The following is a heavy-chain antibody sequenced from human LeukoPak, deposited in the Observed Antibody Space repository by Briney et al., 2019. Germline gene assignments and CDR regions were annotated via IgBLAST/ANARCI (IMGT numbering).Heavy chain of an antibody. CDR1: GFTFSSYA. D-gene: IGHD4-17*01. Sequence: PGGSLRLSCAASGFTFSSYAMSWVRQAPGKGLEWVSAISGSGGSTYYADSVKGRFTISRDNSKTTLYLQMNSLRAGDTAVYCCAKDGDSLLRYFQHWGQGTLVTVSS. CDR3: AKDGDSLLRYFQH. J-gene: IGHJ1*01. CDR2: ISGSGGST. V-gene: IGHV3-23*01.